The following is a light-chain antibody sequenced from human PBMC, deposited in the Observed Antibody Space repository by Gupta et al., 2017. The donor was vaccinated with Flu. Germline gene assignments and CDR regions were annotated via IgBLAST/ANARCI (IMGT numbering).Light chain of an antibody. Sequence: EKVMPQSPDVLSVSPGERVTLSCRASQTVGKYLAWYQQRPGQAPRLLIYDASTRATGVPARFSGSGSGTEYTLTISSLQSEDFAVDYCQQYNNWPTFGQGTRVEI. CDR1: QTVGKY. CDR2: DAS. J-gene: IGKJ1*01. V-gene: IGKV3-15*01. CDR3: QQYNNWPT.